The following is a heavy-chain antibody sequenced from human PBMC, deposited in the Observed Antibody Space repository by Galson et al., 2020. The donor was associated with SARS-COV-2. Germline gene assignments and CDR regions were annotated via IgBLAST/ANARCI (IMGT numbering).Heavy chain of an antibody. V-gene: IGHV3-15*01. CDR1: GFTFSNAW. Sequence: SCAASGFTFSNAWMSWVRQAPGTGLEWVGRIKSKTDGGTTDYAAPVKGRFTISRDDSKNTLYLQMNSLKTEDTAVYYCTTDRGVTTVTLAVFDYWGQGTLVTVSS. D-gene: IGHD4-4*01. CDR3: TTDRGVTTVTLAVFDY. J-gene: IGHJ4*02. CDR2: IKSKTDGGTT.